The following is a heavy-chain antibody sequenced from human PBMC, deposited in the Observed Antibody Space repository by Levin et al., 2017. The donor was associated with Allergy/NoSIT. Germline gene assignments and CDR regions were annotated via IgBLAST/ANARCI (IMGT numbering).Heavy chain of an antibody. CDR1: GFTFSSYG. CDR3: ATDKSSSSAFDI. CDR2: ISSSSIYI. V-gene: IGHV3-21*01. J-gene: IGHJ3*02. Sequence: GGSLRLSCAASGFTFSSYGMNWVRQAPGKGLEWVSYISSSSIYIYYADSVKGRFTISRDNAKNSLYLQMNSLRAEDTAVYYCATDKSSSSAFDIWGQGTMVTVSS. D-gene: IGHD6-13*01.